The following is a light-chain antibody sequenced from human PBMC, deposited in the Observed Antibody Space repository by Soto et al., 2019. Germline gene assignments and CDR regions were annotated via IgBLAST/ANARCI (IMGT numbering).Light chain of an antibody. CDR3: HQYGSSLGT. CDR2: DAV. CDR1: QSVTGTN. Sequence: EIVLTQSPGTLSLSPGEEATLSCRASQSVTGTNLAWYQQRAGQAPRLLIYDAVRRATGIPDRFSGSGSGTDFTLTISRLEPEDFAVYYCHQYGSSLGTFGQGTKVEI. J-gene: IGKJ2*01. V-gene: IGKV3-20*01.